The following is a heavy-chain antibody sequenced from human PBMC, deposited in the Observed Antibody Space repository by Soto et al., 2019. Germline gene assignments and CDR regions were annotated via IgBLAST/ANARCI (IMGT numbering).Heavy chain of an antibody. CDR1: GGSISSGGYY. J-gene: IGHJ5*02. Sequence: SETLSLTCTVSGGSISSGGYYWSWIRQHPGKGLEWIGYIYYSGSTYYNPSLKSRVTISVDTSKNQFSLKLSSVTAADTAVYYCARAEGGEIWFGELLWFDPWGQGTLVTVSS. D-gene: IGHD3-10*01. V-gene: IGHV4-31*03. CDR3: ARAEGGEIWFGELLWFDP. CDR2: IYYSGST.